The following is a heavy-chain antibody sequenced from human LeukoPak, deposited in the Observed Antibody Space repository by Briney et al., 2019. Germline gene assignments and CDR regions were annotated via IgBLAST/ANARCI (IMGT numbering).Heavy chain of an antibody. J-gene: IGHJ6*04. CDR3: ARDHGSGSSYYYGMDV. CDR2: IIPIFGTA. CDR1: GGTFSSYA. Sequence: SVKVSCKASGGTFSSYAISWVRQAPGQGLEWMGGIIPIFGTANYAQKFQGRVTITADKSTSTAYMELSSLRSEDTAVYYCARDHGSGSSYYYGMDVWGKGTTVTVSS. V-gene: IGHV1-69*06. D-gene: IGHD3-10*01.